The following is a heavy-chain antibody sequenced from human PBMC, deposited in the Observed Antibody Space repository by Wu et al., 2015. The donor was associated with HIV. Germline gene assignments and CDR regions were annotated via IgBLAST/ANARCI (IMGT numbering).Heavy chain of an antibody. CDR1: GYTFIAYY. V-gene: IGHV1-2*02. Sequence: QVQLVQSGAEVTKPGASVRVSCQTSGYTFIAYYHHWVRQAPGQGLEWMGWINPNSGNADYSQKFRGRVTMTRDTSTSTVYMDLRRLTSDDTAVYYCVRSAEEGRQYDSDGYVLWSFGPWGRGNPWSPSLQ. D-gene: IGHD3-22*01. CDR2: INPNSGNA. CDR3: VRSAEEGRQYDSDGYVLWSFGP. J-gene: IGHJ5*02.